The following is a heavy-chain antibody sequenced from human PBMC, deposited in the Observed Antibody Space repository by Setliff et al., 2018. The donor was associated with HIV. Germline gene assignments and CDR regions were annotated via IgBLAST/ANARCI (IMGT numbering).Heavy chain of an antibody. J-gene: IGHJ5*02. D-gene: IGHD6-19*01. CDR1: GYSIHSGFS. V-gene: IGHV4-38-2*01. CDR2: IYQSGSI. CDR3: ARPWRVRSRAWYWFDI. Sequence: SETLSLTCAASGYSIHSGFSRAWIRQPPGQGPQWIGSIYQSGSIYYNPSLQSRVTISVDSSKNQFSLNLFSVTAADAAVYYCARPWRVRSRAWYWFDIWGQGTLVTVSS.